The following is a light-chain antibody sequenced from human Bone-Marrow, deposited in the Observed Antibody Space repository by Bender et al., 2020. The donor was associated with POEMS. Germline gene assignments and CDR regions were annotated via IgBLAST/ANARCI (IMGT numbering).Light chain of an antibody. CDR1: SSDIGGYNF. J-gene: IGLJ2*01. V-gene: IGLV2-14*03. CDR3: SSYTTSSTLVV. CDR2: DFS. Sequence: QSALTQPASVSGSPGQSITISCTGTSSDIGGYNFVSWYQLHPDKAPKLLIYDFSHRPLGVSSRFLGSKSGSTASLTIFGLQAEDEADYYCSSYTTSSTLVVFGGGTKLTIL.